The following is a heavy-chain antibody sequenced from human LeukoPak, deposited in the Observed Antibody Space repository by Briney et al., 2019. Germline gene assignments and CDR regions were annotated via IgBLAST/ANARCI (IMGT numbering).Heavy chain of an antibody. V-gene: IGHV4-34*01. CDR1: GGSFSGYY. D-gene: IGHD3-22*01. J-gene: IGHJ4*02. CDR2: INHSGST. Sequence: PSETLSLTCAVYGGSFSGYYWSWIRQPPGKGLEWIGEINHSGSTNYNPSLKSRVTISVDTSTNQFSFPLSSVTAADTAVYYCARLEDYYDSSGHIGYWGQGTLVTVSS. CDR3: ARLEDYYDSSGHIGY.